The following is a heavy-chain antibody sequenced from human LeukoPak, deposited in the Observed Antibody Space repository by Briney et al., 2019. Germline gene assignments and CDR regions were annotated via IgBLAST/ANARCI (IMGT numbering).Heavy chain of an antibody. J-gene: IGHJ3*02. CDR3: ARDGEMATTPDAFDI. CDR2: IYSGGST. Sequence: GGSLRLSCAASGFTVSSNYMSWVRQAPGKGLEWVSVIYSGGSTYYADSVKGRFTISRDNSKNTLYLQMNSLRAEDTAVYYCARDGEMATTPDAFDIWGQGTMVTVSS. D-gene: IGHD5-24*01. CDR1: GFTVSSNY. V-gene: IGHV3-66*01.